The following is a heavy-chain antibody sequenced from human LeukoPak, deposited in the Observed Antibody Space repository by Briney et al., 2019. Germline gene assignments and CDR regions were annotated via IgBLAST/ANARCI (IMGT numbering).Heavy chain of an antibody. CDR3: TRATSSGPLFTYHMDV. D-gene: IGHD3-22*01. CDR1: GGSISSYY. V-gene: IGHV4-4*07. J-gene: IGHJ6*03. CDR2: IYTSGST. Sequence: SETLSLTCTVSGGSISSYYWSWIRQPAGKGLEWIGRIYTSGSTNYNPSLKSRVTISVDTSKNQFSLNLSSVTATDTAVYYCTRATSSGPLFTYHMDVWGKGTTVTVSS.